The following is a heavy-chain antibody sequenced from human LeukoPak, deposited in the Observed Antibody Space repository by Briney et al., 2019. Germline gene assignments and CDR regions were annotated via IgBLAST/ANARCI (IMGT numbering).Heavy chain of an antibody. Sequence: PSETLSLTCTVSGGSISSSYWSWIRQPPGKGLEWIGYIYYSGSTNYNPSLKSRVTISVDTSKNQFSRKLSSVTAADTAVYYCAGSVYDSLFVYWGQGTLVTVSS. D-gene: IGHD5/OR15-5a*01. CDR3: AGSVYDSLFVY. V-gene: IGHV4-59*01. CDR2: IYYSGST. CDR1: GGSISSSY. J-gene: IGHJ4*02.